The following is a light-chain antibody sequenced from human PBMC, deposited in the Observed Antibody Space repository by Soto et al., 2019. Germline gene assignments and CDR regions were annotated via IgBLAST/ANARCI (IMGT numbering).Light chain of an antibody. V-gene: IGLV1-40*01. CDR1: SSNLGAGYD. J-gene: IGLJ3*02. Sequence: VVTQPPSVSGAPGQRVTLSCTGNSSNLGAGYDVHWYQQLPGAAPKLVIFGNRNRPSGVPERFSGSKSGTSASLAITGLQAQDEADYYCQAYDYSLTASVFGGGTKLTVL. CDR3: QAYDYSLTASV. CDR2: GNR.